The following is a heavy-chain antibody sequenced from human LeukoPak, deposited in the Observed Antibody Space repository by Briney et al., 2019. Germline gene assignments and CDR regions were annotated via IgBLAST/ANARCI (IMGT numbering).Heavy chain of an antibody. CDR2: IRDSGDST. CDR3: ARSQEDTSGGGRAPYRILTGYYVTY. J-gene: IGHJ4*02. CDR1: GFTFSNYA. Sequence: GGSLRLSCDASGFTFSNYAMSWDRQAPGKGLEWVSTIRDSGDSTFYADSVKGRLTISRDNSKNTLYLQTNSLRAEDTAVYYCARSQEDTSGGGRAPYRILTGYYVTYWGQGTLVTVSS. D-gene: IGHD3-9*01. V-gene: IGHV3-23*01.